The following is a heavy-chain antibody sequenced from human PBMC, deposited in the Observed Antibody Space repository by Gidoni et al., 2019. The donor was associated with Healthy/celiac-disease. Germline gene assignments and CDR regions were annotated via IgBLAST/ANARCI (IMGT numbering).Heavy chain of an antibody. CDR3: ARVSDGPVNPPGAWFDP. CDR2: IYYSGRI. D-gene: IGHD2-8*01. CDR1: GGSISRYY. Sequence: QVQLQESGPGLAKPSETLSPPSTVSGGSISRYYWTWIRQPPGKGLEWIGYIYYSGRINYNPSLKSRVTISVDTSMNQFSLKLSSVTAADTAVYYCARVSDGPVNPPGAWFDPWGQGTLVTVSS. J-gene: IGHJ5*02. V-gene: IGHV4-59*01.